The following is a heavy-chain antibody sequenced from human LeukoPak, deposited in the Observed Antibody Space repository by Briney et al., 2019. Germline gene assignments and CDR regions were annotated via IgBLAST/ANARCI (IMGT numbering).Heavy chain of an antibody. CDR1: GYNFISSY. CDR3: AREDVVFVDAVRYYYYGMDV. V-gene: IGHV1-46*01. J-gene: IGHJ6*02. CDR2: INPSGGST. D-gene: IGHD3-10*02. Sequence: GASVKVSCKASGYNFISSYMHWVRQAPGQGLEWMGIINPSGGSTSYAQKFQDRVTMTRDTSTSTVYMELSSLKSEDTAVYYCAREDVVFVDAVRYYYYGMDVWGQGTTVTVSS.